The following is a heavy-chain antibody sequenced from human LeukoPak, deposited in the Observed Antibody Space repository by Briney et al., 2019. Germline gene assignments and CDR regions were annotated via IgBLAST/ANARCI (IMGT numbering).Heavy chain of an antibody. J-gene: IGHJ6*03. D-gene: IGHD6-13*01. CDR3: AREAAAARWGWYMDV. CDR2: IYYRGST. CDR1: GGSISSGDYY. Sequence: SETLSLTSTVSGGSISSGDYYWSWIRQPPGKGLEWIGYIYYRGSTYYNPSLKSRVTISVDTSKNQFSLKLSSVTAADTAVYYCAREAAAARWGWYMDVWGKGTTVTVSS. V-gene: IGHV4-30-4*08.